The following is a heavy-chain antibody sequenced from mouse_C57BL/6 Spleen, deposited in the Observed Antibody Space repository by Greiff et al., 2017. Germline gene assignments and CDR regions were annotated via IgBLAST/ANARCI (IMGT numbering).Heavy chain of an antibody. J-gene: IGHJ2*01. CDR3: ARESLDSSGYFFDY. CDR2: IYYSGTI. D-gene: IGHD3-2*02. CDR1: GISITTGNYR. V-gene: IGHV3-5*01. Sequence: EVKLMESGPGLVKPSQTVFLTCTVTGISITTGNYRWSWIRQFPGNKLEWIGYIYYSGTITYNPSLPSRTTITRDTPKNQFFLEMNSLTAEDTATYYCARESLDSSGYFFDYWGQGTTLTVSS.